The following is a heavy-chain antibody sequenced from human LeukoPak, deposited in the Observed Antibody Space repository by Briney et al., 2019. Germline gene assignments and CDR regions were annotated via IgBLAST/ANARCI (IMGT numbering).Heavy chain of an antibody. D-gene: IGHD5-12*01. CDR2: IRYDGSNK. V-gene: IGHV3-30*02. CDR3: AKDRLFSGYEITPLDY. CDR1: GFTFSSYD. J-gene: IGHJ4*02. Sequence: GGSLRLSCAASGFTFSSYDMHWVRQAPGKGLEWVAFIRYDGSNKYYADSVKGRFTISRDNSKNTLYLQMNSLRAEDTAVYYCAKDRLFSGYEITPLDYWGQGTLVTVSS.